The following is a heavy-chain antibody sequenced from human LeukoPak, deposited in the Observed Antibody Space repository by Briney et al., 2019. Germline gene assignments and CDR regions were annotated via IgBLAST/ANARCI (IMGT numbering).Heavy chain of an antibody. J-gene: IGHJ4*02. D-gene: IGHD3-10*01. CDR3: AKGRVVRGVTPVYFDY. CDR1: GFTFSSYA. V-gene: IGHV3-23*01. Sequence: GRSLRLSCAASGFTFSSYAMHWVRQAPGKGLEWVSAISGSGGSTYYADSVKGRFTISRDNSKNTLYLQMNSLRAEDTAVYYCAKGRVVRGVTPVYFDYWGQGTLVTVSS. CDR2: ISGSGGST.